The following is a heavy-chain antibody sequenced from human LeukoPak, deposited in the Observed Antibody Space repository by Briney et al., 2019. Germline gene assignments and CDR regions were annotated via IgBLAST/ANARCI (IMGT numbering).Heavy chain of an antibody. V-gene: IGHV3-23*01. CDR1: GFTFSSYA. Sequence: GGSLRLSCAASGFTFSSYAMSWVRQAPGKGLEWVSAISGSGGSTYYADSVKGRFTISRDNAKNSLYLQMNSLRAEDTAVYYCARATESRADFDYWGQGTLVTASS. D-gene: IGHD3-10*01. CDR3: ARATESRADFDY. J-gene: IGHJ4*02. CDR2: ISGSGGST.